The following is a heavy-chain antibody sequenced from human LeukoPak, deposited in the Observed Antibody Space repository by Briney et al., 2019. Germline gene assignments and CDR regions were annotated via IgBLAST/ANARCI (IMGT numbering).Heavy chain of an antibody. V-gene: IGHV1-2*02. CDR2: INPNSGGT. Sequence: SXXVSCKASGYTFTGYYMHWVRQAPGQGLEWMGWINPNSGGTNYAQKFQGRVTMTRDTSISKAYMELSRLRSDDPAVYYCATVPGGGGGDCCFDYWGQGTLVTVSS. CDR1: GYTFTGYY. J-gene: IGHJ4*02. CDR3: ATVPGGGGGDCCFDY. D-gene: IGHD2-21*01.